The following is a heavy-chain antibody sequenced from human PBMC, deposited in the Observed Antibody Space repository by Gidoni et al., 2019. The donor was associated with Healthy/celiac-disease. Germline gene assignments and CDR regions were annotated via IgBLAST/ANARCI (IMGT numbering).Heavy chain of an antibody. CDR3: ARDYDSSGYYYSGAFDI. Sequence: EVQLVESGGGLVKPGGSLRLSCAASGFPFSSYSMNWVRQAPGKGLEWVSSISSSSSYIYYADSVKGRFTISRDNAKNSLYLQMNSLRAEDTAVYYCARDYDSSGYYYSGAFDIWGQGTMVTVSA. CDR1: GFPFSSYS. D-gene: IGHD3-22*01. CDR2: ISSSSSYI. V-gene: IGHV3-21*01. J-gene: IGHJ3*02.